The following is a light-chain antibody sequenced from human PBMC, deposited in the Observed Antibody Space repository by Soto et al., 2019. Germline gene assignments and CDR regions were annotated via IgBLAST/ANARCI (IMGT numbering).Light chain of an antibody. J-gene: IGLJ3*02. CDR3: LLYYAGAQHWV. CDR2: SIS. V-gene: IGLV7-43*01. CDR1: TGAVTSGYY. Sequence: QAVVTQEPSLTVSPGGTVTLTCASSTGAVTSGYYPNWFQQKPGQAPRALIYSISNKYSWTPARFSGSLLGGKAALTLSGVPPEDEAEYYCLLYYAGAQHWVFGGGTKLTVL.